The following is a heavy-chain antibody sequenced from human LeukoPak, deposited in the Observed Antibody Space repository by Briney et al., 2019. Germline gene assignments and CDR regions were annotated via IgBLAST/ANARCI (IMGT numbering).Heavy chain of an antibody. Sequence: PSETLSLTCTVSGGSISSYYWSWIRQPAGKGLEWIGRIHTSGSTNYNPSLKSRVTMSVDTSKDQFSLKLNSVTAADTAVYYCARSSLHCTSTSRHPNWFDPWGQGTLVTVSS. D-gene: IGHD2-2*01. CDR1: GGSISSYY. V-gene: IGHV4-4*07. J-gene: IGHJ5*02. CDR3: ARSSLHCTSTSRHPNWFDP. CDR2: IHTSGST.